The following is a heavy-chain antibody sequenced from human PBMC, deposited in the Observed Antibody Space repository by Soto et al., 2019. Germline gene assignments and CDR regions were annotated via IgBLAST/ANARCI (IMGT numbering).Heavy chain of an antibody. CDR3: VRDGTKTLRDWFDP. Sequence: SETLSLTCTVSGASISSFYWSWIRKSAGKGLEWIGRIYATGTTDYNPSLKSRVMMSVDTSKKQFSLKLRSVTAADTAVYYCVRDGTKTLRDWFDPWGQGISVTSPQ. V-gene: IGHV4-4*07. J-gene: IGHJ5*02. CDR1: GASISSFY. CDR2: IYATGTT. D-gene: IGHD1-1*01.